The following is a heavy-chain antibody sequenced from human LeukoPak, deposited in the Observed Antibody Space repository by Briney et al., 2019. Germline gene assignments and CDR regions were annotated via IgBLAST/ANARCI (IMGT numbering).Heavy chain of an antibody. V-gene: IGHV1-46*01. J-gene: IGHJ4*02. CDR3: ARVLRSPDY. Sequence: ASVKVSCKASGYTFSIYYIHWVRQAPGQRLEWVGIITPDGGSTTYAQKFQCRVTMTRDTSTSTVYMELSSLRSDDTAVYYCARVLRSPDYWGQGTLVTVSS. CDR1: GYTFSIYY. CDR2: ITPDGGST. D-gene: IGHD1-26*01.